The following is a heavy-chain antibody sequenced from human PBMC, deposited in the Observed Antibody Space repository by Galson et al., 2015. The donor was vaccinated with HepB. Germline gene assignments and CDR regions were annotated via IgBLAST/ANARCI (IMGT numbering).Heavy chain of an antibody. CDR1: GFTFSSYW. J-gene: IGHJ6*03. D-gene: IGHD4/OR15-4a*01. V-gene: IGHV3-7*01. Sequence: SLRLSCAASGFTFSSYWMSWVRQAPVKGLEWVANIKQDGSEKYYVDSVKGRFTISRDNAKNSLYLQMNSLRAEDTAVYYCARRDGAPLRYYYYYMDVWGKGTTVTVSS. CDR3: ARRDGAPLRYYYYYMDV. CDR2: IKQDGSEK.